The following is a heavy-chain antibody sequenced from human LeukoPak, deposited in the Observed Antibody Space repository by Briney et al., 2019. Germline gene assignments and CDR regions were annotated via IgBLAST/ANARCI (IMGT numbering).Heavy chain of an antibody. CDR1: GGSISSYY. Sequence: SETLSLTCTVSGGSISSYYWSWIRRPPGKGLEWIGYIYYSGSTNYNPSLKSRVTISVDTSKNQFSLKLSSVTAADTAVYYCARGSYSYGDKWGQGTLVTVSS. D-gene: IGHD5-18*01. CDR3: ARGSYSYGDK. V-gene: IGHV4-59*01. CDR2: IYYSGST. J-gene: IGHJ4*02.